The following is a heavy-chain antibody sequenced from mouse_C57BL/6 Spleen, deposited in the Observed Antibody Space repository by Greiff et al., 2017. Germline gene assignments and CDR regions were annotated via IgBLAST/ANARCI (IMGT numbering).Heavy chain of an antibody. CDR3: ARDDGYYGRNAMDY. Sequence: EVQRVESGGGLVKPGGSLKLSCAASGFTFSDYGMHWVRQAPEKGLEWVAYISSGSSTIYYADTVKGRFTISRDNAKNTLFLQMTSLRSEDTAMYYCARDDGYYGRNAMDYWGQGTSVTVSS. J-gene: IGHJ4*01. CDR1: GFTFSDYG. V-gene: IGHV5-17*01. D-gene: IGHD2-3*01. CDR2: ISSGSSTI.